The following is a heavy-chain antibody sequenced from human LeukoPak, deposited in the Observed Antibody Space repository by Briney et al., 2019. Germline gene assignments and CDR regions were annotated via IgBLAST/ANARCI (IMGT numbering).Heavy chain of an antibody. Sequence: PGGSLRLACTASGFSFSDYYMSWIRQAPGKGLEWISYISSRSTYISDADSVKGRLTISRDNAKNLLFLQMNSLRVEDTALYYCARGGTGAFDYWGQGILVTVSS. CDR2: ISSRSTYI. V-gene: IGHV3-11*06. D-gene: IGHD2-8*02. CDR1: GFSFSDYY. CDR3: ARGGTGAFDY. J-gene: IGHJ4*02.